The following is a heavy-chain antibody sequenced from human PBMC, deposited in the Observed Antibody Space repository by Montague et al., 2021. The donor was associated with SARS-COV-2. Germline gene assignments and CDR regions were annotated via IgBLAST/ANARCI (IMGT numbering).Heavy chain of an antibody. CDR1: GGSISSSSYY. CDR3: TRLWDTVYYYYGMDV. V-gene: IGHV4-39*01. Sequence: SETLSLTCAVSGGSISSSSYYWGWIRQPPGKGLEWIGSIHYSGSTYYNPSLKSRVSISVDTSKNQFSLKLSSMTAADTAVYYCTRLWDTVYYYYGMDVWGQGTTVTVSS. J-gene: IGHJ6*02. CDR2: IHYSGST. D-gene: IGHD1-26*01.